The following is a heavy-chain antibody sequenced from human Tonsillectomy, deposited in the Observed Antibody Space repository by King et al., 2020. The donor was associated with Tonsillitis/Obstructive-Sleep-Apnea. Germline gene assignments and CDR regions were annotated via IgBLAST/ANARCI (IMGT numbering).Heavy chain of an antibody. CDR1: GASVSSNSYY. D-gene: IGHD3-10*01. CDR2: IYYSGRT. CDR3: ASRRITLVQGAMDV. Sequence: QLQESGPGLAKPSETLSLTCTVSGASVSSNSYYWSWIRQPPGQGLEWIGHIYYSGRTNYNPSLKSRVTISVDTSKNQFSLKLSSVTAADTAVYYCASRRITLVQGAMDVWGKGTTVTVSS. J-gene: IGHJ6*03. V-gene: IGHV4-61*01.